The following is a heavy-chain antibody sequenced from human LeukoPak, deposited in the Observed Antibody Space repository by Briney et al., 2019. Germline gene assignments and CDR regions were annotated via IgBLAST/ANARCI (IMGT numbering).Heavy chain of an antibody. CDR1: GGSISSSSYY. V-gene: IGHV4-39*01. J-gene: IGHJ4*02. CDR2: IYYSGST. Sequence: SETLSLTCTVSGGSISSSSYYWGWIRQPPGKGLEWIGSIYYSGSTYYNPSLKSRVTISVDTSKSQFSLKLSSVTAADTAVYYCARLSYDYVWGSYRYTGMDYWGQGTLVTVSS. D-gene: IGHD3-16*02. CDR3: ARLSYDYVWGSYRYTGMDY.